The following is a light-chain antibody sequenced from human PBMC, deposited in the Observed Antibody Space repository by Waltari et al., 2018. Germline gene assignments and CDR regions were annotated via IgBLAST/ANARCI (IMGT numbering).Light chain of an antibody. Sequence: EIVLTQSPANLSLSPGERATLSCRASPSVSSYLAWYQQKPGQAPRLLIYDASTRAPGIPARFSGSGSGTDFTLPISSLEPEDFAVYYCQQRSNWPPLTFGGGTKVEIK. CDR2: DAS. CDR1: PSVSSY. CDR3: QQRSNWPPLT. V-gene: IGKV3-11*01. J-gene: IGKJ4*01.